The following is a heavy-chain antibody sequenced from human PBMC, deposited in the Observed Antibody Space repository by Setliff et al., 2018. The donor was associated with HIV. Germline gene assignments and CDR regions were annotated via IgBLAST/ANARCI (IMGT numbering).Heavy chain of an antibody. CDR3: ARDVAGSAAEPDY. D-gene: IGHD6-13*01. Sequence: ASVKVSCKASGYSFTDYYIHWVRQAPGQGLEWMGWINPKSDGTNYAQKFQGWITMTRDTSISTAYMELSRLRSDDTAVYYCARDVAGSAAEPDYWGQGTLVTVSS. CDR1: GYSFTDYY. J-gene: IGHJ4*02. V-gene: IGHV1-2*04. CDR2: INPKSDGT.